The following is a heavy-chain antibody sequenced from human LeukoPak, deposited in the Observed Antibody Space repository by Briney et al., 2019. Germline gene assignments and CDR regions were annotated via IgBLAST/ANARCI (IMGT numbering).Heavy chain of an antibody. J-gene: IGHJ3*02. CDR2: IYYSGST. Sequence: SETLSLTCTVSGGSISSYYWSWIRQPPGKGLEWIGYIYYSGSTNYNPSLKSRVTISVDTSKNQFSLKLSSVTAADTAVYYCARDMKYYDSSGADVTFDIWGQGTMVTVSS. CDR1: GGSISSYY. D-gene: IGHD3-22*01. V-gene: IGHV4-59*12. CDR3: ARDMKYYDSSGADVTFDI.